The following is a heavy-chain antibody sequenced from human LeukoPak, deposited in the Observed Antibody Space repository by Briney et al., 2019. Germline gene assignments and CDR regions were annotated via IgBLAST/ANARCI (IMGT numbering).Heavy chain of an antibody. J-gene: IGHJ4*02. Sequence: SETLSLTCTVSGGSISSSSYYWGWIRQPPGKGLEWIGSIYYSGSTYYNPSLKSRVTISVDTSKNQFSLKLSSVTAADTAVYYCARLRSRYSSSWEFDYWGQGTLSPSPQ. CDR2: IYYSGST. V-gene: IGHV4-39*01. D-gene: IGHD6-13*01. CDR1: GGSISSSSYY. CDR3: ARLRSRYSSSWEFDY.